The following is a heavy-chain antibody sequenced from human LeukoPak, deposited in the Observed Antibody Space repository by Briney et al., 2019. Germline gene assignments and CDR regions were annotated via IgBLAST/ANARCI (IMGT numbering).Heavy chain of an antibody. CDR1: GDSISSYY. Sequence: PSETLSLTCSVSGDSISSYYWTWIRQTPGKGLEWIAYIHYNGNTKSNPSLKSRVTISVDTSKNQFSLKLSSVTAADTAVYYCASLLVPGRFDPWGQGTLVTVSS. J-gene: IGHJ5*02. CDR2: IHYNGNT. CDR3: ASLLVPGRFDP. D-gene: IGHD2-2*01. V-gene: IGHV4-59*08.